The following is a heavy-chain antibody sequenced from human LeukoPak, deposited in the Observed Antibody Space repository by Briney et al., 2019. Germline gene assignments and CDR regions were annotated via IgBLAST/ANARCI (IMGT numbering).Heavy chain of an antibody. CDR1: GGSISSYY. Sequence: SETLSLTCTVSGGSISSYYWSWIRQPPGKGLEWIGYIHYSGSSNYNPSLKSRVSISVDTTKNQFSLRLSPVTAADTAVYYCARTRFYFDYWGQGTLVTVSS. D-gene: IGHD3-16*01. CDR2: IHYSGSS. CDR3: ARTRFYFDY. J-gene: IGHJ4*02. V-gene: IGHV4-59*01.